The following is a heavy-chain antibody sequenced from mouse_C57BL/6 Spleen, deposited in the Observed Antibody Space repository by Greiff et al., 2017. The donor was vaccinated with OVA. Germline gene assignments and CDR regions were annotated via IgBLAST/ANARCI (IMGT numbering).Heavy chain of an antibody. CDR3: ARIDGFYWYFDV. J-gene: IGHJ1*03. CDR2: IDPSDSET. V-gene: IGHV1-52*01. CDR1: GYTFTSYW. Sequence: QVQLQQPGAELVRPGSSVKLSCKASGYTFTSYWMHWVKQRPIQGLEWIGNIDPSDSETHYNQKFKDKATLTVDKSSSTAYMQLSRLTSEDSAVYSCARIDGFYWYFDVWGTGTTVTVAS. D-gene: IGHD2-3*01.